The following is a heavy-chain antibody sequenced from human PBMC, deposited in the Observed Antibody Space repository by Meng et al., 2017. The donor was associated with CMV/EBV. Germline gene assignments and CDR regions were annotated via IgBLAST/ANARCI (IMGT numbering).Heavy chain of an antibody. D-gene: IGHD5-24*01. CDR1: GGSFSGYY. CDR2: INHSGST. V-gene: IGHV4-34*01. CDR3: ARGPRMATIDYFDY. Sequence: SETLSLTCAVYGGSFSGYYWSWIRQPPGKGLEWIGEINHSGSTNYNPSLKSRVTISVDMSKNQFSLKLSSVTAADTAVYYCARGPRMATIDYFDYWGQGTLVTVSS. J-gene: IGHJ4*02.